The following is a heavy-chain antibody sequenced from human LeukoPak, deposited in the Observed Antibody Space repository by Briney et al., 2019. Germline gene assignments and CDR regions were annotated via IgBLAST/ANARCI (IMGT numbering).Heavy chain of an antibody. J-gene: IGHJ4*02. D-gene: IGHD2-21*01. V-gene: IGHV5-51*01. CDR2: VYPGDSET. CDR1: GYPFTTYY. CDR3: ARSSDSRSFFGY. Sequence: RGESLKISCKASGYPFTTYYIAWVRQLPGKGLEWMGIVYPGDSETRYSPSFQGQVTFSADKSISTAYLQWSSLKASDSAMYYCARSSDSRSFFGYWGQGTLVSASS.